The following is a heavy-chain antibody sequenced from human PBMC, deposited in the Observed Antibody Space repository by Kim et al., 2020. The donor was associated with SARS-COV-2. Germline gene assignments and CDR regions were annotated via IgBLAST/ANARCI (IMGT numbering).Heavy chain of an antibody. J-gene: IGHJ6*03. Sequence: SVKVSCKASGGTFSSYAISWVRQAPGQGLEWMGRIIPILGIANYAQKFQGRVTITADKSTSTAYMELSSLRSEDTAVYYCASSGLRERRPIVVVPAAIEYYYYYMDVWGKGTTVTVSS. CDR3: ASSGLRERRPIVVVPAAIEYYYYYMDV. CDR1: GGTFSSYA. V-gene: IGHV1-69*04. D-gene: IGHD2-2*02. CDR2: IIPILGIA.